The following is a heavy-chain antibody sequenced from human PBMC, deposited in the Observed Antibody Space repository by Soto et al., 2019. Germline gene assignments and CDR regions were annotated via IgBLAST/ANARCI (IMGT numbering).Heavy chain of an antibody. D-gene: IGHD6-19*01. V-gene: IGHV3-30*18. J-gene: IGHJ6*02. Sequence: LRLSCAASGFTFSSYGMHWVRQAPGKGLEWVAVISYDGSNKYYADSVKGRFTIARDNSKNTLFLHMSSLRAEDTAVYYCVKDGSSGWPYYYGLDVWGQGTSVTVSS. CDR3: VKDGSSGWPYYYGLDV. CDR1: GFTFSSYG. CDR2: ISYDGSNK.